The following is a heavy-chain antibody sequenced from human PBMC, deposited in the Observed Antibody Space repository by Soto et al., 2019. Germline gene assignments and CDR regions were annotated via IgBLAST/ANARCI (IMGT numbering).Heavy chain of an antibody. V-gene: IGHV4-34*01. J-gene: IGHJ5*02. D-gene: IGHD6-13*01. CDR2: ISHTGST. CDR3: ARGYSSSWYGNWFDP. Sequence: SETLSLTCAFYGWSFSGYDWTCIRQPPGKGLEWIGEISHTGSTNYNPSLKSRVTISLDTSKNHFSLKLSSVSAADTAVYYCARGYSSSWYGNWFDPWGQGTLVTVCS. CDR1: GWSFSGYD.